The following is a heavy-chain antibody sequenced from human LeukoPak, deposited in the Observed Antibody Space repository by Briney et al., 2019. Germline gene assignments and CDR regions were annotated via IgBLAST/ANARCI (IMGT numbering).Heavy chain of an antibody. Sequence: GESLKISCQGSGYSFINYWIGWVRQMPGKGLEWMGIIYPGDSETAYSPSFQGQVTISVDKSISITYLQWRSLKASDTAMYYCATSRRSGWYFDYWGQGTLVTVST. D-gene: IGHD6-19*01. CDR3: ATSRRSGWYFDY. V-gene: IGHV5-51*01. CDR2: IYPGDSET. CDR1: GYSFINYW. J-gene: IGHJ4*02.